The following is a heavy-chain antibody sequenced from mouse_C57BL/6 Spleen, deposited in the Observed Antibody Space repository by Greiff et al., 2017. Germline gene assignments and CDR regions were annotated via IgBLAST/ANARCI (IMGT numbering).Heavy chain of an antibody. CDR2: IDPNSGGT. CDR1: GYTFTSYW. V-gene: IGHV1-72*01. Sequence: QVQLQQPGAELVKPGASVKLSCKASGYTFTSYWMHWVKQRPGRGLEWIGRIDPNSGGTKYNEKFKSKATLTVDKPSSPAYMQLSSLTSEDSAVYCCASPLRTGYYAMDYWGQGTSVTVSS. CDR3: ASPLRTGYYAMDY. D-gene: IGHD4-1*01. J-gene: IGHJ4*01.